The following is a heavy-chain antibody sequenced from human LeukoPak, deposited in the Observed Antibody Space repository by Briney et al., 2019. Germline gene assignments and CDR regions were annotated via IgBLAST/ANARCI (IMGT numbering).Heavy chain of an antibody. J-gene: IGHJ4*02. V-gene: IGHV3-48*02. CDR3: ARNPAGIGDY. CDR1: GFTFSTYN. Sequence: PGGSLRLSCAASGFTFSTYNMIWLRQSPGKGLEWFSFISSDSEIIYYADSVKARFTVSRDNAKNSLYLQMNSLRDEDTAVYYCARNPAGIGDYLGQGTLVTVSS. CDR2: ISSDSEII. D-gene: IGHD1-26*01.